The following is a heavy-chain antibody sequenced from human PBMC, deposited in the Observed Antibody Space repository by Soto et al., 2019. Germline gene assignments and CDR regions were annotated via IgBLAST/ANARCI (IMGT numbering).Heavy chain of an antibody. CDR1: GGSIDSYY. D-gene: IGHD5-12*01. J-gene: IGHJ6*02. V-gene: IGHV4-59*13. CDR2: IYYSGNT. CDR3: ARGEGGYYLTYYHHDGLAG. Sequence: PSETLSLTCTVYGGSIDSYYWSWIRQPPGKGLEWIGYIYYSGNTNYNPSLKSRVTISVDTSKNQFSLQLTSVTAADTAVYYCARGEGGYYLTYYHHDGLAGWGQGTTVPVSS.